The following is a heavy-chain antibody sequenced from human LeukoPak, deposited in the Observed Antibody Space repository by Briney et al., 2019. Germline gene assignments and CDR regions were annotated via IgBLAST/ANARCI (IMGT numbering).Heavy chain of an antibody. CDR2: INPNSGGT. D-gene: IGHD1-26*01. CDR3: ARAPLGIVGATKPNFDY. V-gene: IGHV1-2*02. Sequence: ASVKVSCKASGYTFTGYYMHWVRQAPGQGLEWMGWINPNSGGTNYAQKFQGRVTMTRDTSISTAYMELSRLRSDDTAVYYCARAPLGIVGATKPNFDYWGQGTLVTVPS. J-gene: IGHJ4*02. CDR1: GYTFTGYY.